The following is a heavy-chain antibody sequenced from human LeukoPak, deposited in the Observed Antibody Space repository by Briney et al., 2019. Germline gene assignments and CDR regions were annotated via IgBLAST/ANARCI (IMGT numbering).Heavy chain of an antibody. V-gene: IGHV4-59*01. J-gene: IGHJ4*02. CDR2: IYYSGST. CDR1: GGSISSYY. CDR3: AMSPGRDCYDSGPGY. Sequence: SETLSLTCTVSGGSISSYYWSWIRQPPGKGLEWIGYIYYSGSTNYNPSLKSRVTISVDTSKNQFSLKLSSVTAADTAVYYCAMSPGRDCYDSGPGYWGQGTLVTVSS. D-gene: IGHD3-22*01.